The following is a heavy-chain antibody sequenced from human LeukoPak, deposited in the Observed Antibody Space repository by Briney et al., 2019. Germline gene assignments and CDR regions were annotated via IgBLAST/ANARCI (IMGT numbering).Heavy chain of an antibody. CDR2: ITSSGRYI. CDR1: GFTLSSYS. D-gene: IGHD5/OR15-5a*01. J-gene: IGHJ4*02. V-gene: IGHV3-21*01. Sequence: PGGSLRLSCAASGFTLSSYSMNWVRQAPGKGLEWVSSITSSGRYIYYADSVKGRFTVSRENAKNSLYLQMNSLRATDTAVYYCARGGYSVYFFSGDYWGQGTLVTVSS. CDR3: ARGGYSVYFFSGDY.